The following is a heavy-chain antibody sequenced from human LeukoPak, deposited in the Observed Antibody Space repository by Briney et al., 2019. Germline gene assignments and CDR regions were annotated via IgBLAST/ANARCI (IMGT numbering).Heavy chain of an antibody. Sequence: GGSLRLSCVASGFTFSTYAMSWVRQAPGKGLEWVSPISGSGDATHHADSVKGRFTISRDNSKNALYLQMKSLREDDTALYYCARSATLGPTAADHGYWGQGTLVTVSS. CDR2: ISGSGDAT. D-gene: IGHD1-1*01. V-gene: IGHV3-23*01. J-gene: IGHJ4*02. CDR1: GFTFSTYA. CDR3: ARSATLGPTAADHGY.